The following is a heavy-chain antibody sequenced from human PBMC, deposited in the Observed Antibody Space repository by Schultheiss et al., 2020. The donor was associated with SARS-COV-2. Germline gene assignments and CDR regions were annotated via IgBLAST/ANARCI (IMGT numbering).Heavy chain of an antibody. CDR3: AREARGIAAAGTLPYYYYGMDV. CDR2: IKSKTDGGTT. V-gene: IGHV3-15*01. Sequence: GGSLRLSCAASGFTLSTYEANWVRQAPGKGLEWVGRIKSKTDGGTTDYAAPVKGRFTISRDDSKNTLYLQMNSLKTEDTAVYYCAREARGIAAAGTLPYYYYGMDVWGQGTTVTVSS. CDR1: GFTLSTYE. D-gene: IGHD6-13*01. J-gene: IGHJ6*02.